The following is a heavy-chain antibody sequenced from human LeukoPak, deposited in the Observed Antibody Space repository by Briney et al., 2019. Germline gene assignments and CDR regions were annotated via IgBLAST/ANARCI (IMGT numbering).Heavy chain of an antibody. J-gene: IGHJ4*02. CDR1: GGSISSSSYY. CDR3: ARLRAGGYFDY. V-gene: IGHV4-39*01. CDR2: IYYSVST. D-gene: IGHD3-10*01. Sequence: SETLSLICTVSGGSISSSSYYWAWLRQPPGKGLEGIGSIYYSVSTYYNPSLKSRVSISVNTPKNQFSLKLSSVTAADTTVYYCARLRAGGYFDYWGQGTLVTVSS.